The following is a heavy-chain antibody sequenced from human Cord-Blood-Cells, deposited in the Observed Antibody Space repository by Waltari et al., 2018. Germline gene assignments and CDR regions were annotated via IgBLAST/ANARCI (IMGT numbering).Heavy chain of an antibody. J-gene: IGHJ4*02. CDR2: IWYDGSNK. D-gene: IGHD6-13*01. Sequence: QVQLVESGGGVVQPGRSLRLSCAASGFTFSSYGMHWVRQAPGKGLEWVAVIWYDGSNKYYADSVKGRFTISRDNSKNTLYLQMNSLRAEDTAVYYCAHSSSWYYFDYWGQGTLVTVSS. V-gene: IGHV3-33*01. CDR3: AHSSSWYYFDY. CDR1: GFTFSSYG.